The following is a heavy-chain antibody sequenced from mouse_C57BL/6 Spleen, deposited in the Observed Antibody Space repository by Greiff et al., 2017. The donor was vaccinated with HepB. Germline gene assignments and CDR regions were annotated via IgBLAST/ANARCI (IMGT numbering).Heavy chain of an antibody. CDR2: INPSTGGT. CDR3: ARNYGSNYAMDY. CDR1: GYSFTGYY. D-gene: IGHD1-1*01. J-gene: IGHJ4*01. Sequence: EVKLMESGPELVKPGASVKISCKASGYSFTGYYMNWVKQSPEKSLEWIGEINPSTGGTTYNQKFKAKATLTVDKSSSTAYLQLKSLTSEESAVYYCARNYGSNYAMDYWGQGTSGTVSS. V-gene: IGHV1-42*01.